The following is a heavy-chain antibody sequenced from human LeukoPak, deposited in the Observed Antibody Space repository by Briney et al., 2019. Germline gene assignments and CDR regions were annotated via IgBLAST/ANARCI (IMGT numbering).Heavy chain of an antibody. CDR2: IYYSGST. CDR1: GGSISSSSYY. J-gene: IGHJ4*02. D-gene: IGHD3-9*01. Sequence: SETLSLTCTVSGGSISSSSYYRGWIRQPPGKGLEWIGSIYYSGSTYYNPSLKSRVTISVDTSKNQFSLKLSSVTAADTAVYYCARDGARYFDWPNTFDYWGQGTLVAVSS. V-gene: IGHV4-39*02. CDR3: ARDGARYFDWPNTFDY.